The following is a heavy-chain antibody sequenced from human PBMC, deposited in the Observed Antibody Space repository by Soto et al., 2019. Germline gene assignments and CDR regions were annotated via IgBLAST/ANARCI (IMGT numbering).Heavy chain of an antibody. CDR2: INPSGGST. CDR3: AREGSGQEFDY. D-gene: IGHD3-10*01. V-gene: IGHV1-46*03. CDR1: GYTFTSYY. Sequence: QVQLVQSGAEVKKPGASVKVSCKASGYTFTSYYMHWVRQAPGQGLEWMGIINPSGGSTSYAQKFKGRGTMARDTSTSTVYMELSSLRSEDTAVYYCAREGSGQEFDYGGQGTLVTVSS. J-gene: IGHJ4*02.